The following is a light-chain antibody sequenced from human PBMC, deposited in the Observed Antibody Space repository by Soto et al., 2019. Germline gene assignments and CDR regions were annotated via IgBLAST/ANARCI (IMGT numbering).Light chain of an antibody. CDR3: QQYNDWPLT. Sequence: EIVLTQSPGTLSLSPGERATLSCRASQSVSSYLAWYQQKPGQAPRLLIYDASNRATGIPARFSGTGSGTEFTLTISSLQSEDFALYYCQQYNDWPLTFGQGTKVDIK. V-gene: IGKV3D-15*01. J-gene: IGKJ1*01. CDR1: QSVSSY. CDR2: DAS.